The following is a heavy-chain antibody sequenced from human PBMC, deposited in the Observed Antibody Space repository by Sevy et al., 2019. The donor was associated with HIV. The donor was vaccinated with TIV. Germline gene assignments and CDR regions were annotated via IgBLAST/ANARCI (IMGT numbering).Heavy chain of an antibody. Sequence: GGSLRLSCAASAFSFNTYAMSWVRRAPGKGLEWVSTISGSGDSTFYSDSVKGRFTISRDNSKNTLYLQMNSLRAEDTAVYYCAKPRGSFYFDYWGQVTLVTVSS. V-gene: IGHV3-23*01. CDR3: AKPRGSFYFDY. CDR2: ISGSGDST. D-gene: IGHD3-16*01. J-gene: IGHJ4*02. CDR1: AFSFNTYA.